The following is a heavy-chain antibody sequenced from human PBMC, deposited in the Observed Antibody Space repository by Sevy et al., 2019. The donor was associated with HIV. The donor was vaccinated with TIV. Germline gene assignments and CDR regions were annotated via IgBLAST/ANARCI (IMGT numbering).Heavy chain of an antibody. V-gene: IGHV3-74*01. Sequence: GGSLRLSCAASGFTFSSYWMHWVRQAPGKGLVWVSRINSDGSSTSYADSVKGRFTISRDNAKNTLYLQMNSLRAEDTAVYYCVRENYDFWSGYYRDSYWYFDLWGRGTLVTVSS. D-gene: IGHD3-3*01. CDR3: VRENYDFWSGYYRDSYWYFDL. CDR1: GFTFSSYW. J-gene: IGHJ2*01. CDR2: INSDGSST.